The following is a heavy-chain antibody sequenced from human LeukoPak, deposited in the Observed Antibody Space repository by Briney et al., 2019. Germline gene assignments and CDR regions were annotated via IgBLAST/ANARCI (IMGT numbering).Heavy chain of an antibody. D-gene: IGHD1-1*01. CDR1: GFTFSSYA. V-gene: IGHV3-30*04. J-gene: IGHJ4*02. CDR2: ISYDGSNK. Sequence: GRSLRLSCAASGFTFSSYAMHWVRQAPGKGLEWVAVISYDGSNKYYADSVKGRFTISRDNSKNTLYLQMNSLRAEDTAVYYWAGGIGPLGTGVLGYLGQGTLVTVSS. CDR3: AGGIGPLGTGVLGY.